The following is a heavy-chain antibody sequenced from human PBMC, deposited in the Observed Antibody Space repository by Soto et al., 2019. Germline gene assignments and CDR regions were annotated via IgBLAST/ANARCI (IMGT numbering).Heavy chain of an antibody. CDR2: ISNDGSST. CDR3: AQRTDDFDI. Sequence: GSLRLSCVGSEFTFSMTWVRQAPGKGLEWVSMISNDGSSTYYADSVKGRFTISRDNSKKILYLQMNSLRAEEKAVYYCAQRTDDFDIWGQGKLVTVSS. J-gene: IGHJ3*02. V-gene: IGHV3-23*01. CDR1: EFTFS.